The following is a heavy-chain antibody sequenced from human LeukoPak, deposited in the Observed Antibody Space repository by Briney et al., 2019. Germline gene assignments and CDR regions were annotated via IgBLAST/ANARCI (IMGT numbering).Heavy chain of an antibody. CDR1: GFTFSSYS. V-gene: IGHV3-21*01. CDR2: ISSSSSYI. Sequence: PGGSLRLSCAASGFTFSSYSMNWVRQAPGKGLEWVSFISSSSSYIYSADSVKGRFTISRDNAKNSLYLQMNSLRAEDTAVYYCARSSGWYHRGPDYYYYYMDVWGKGTTVTVS. CDR3: ARSSGWYHRGPDYYYYYMDV. J-gene: IGHJ6*03. D-gene: IGHD6-19*01.